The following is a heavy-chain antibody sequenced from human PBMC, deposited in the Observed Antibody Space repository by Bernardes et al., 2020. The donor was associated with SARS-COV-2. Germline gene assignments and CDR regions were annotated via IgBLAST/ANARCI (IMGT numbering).Heavy chain of an antibody. CDR1: GGSISSYY. CDR3: ARNLPSIAAAGTSLDY. Sequence: SETLSLTCTVSGGSISSYYWSWIRQPPGKGLEWIGYIYYSGSTNYNPSLKSRVTISVDTSKNQFSLKLSSVTAADTAVYYCARNLPSIAAAGTSLDYWGQGTLVTVSS. D-gene: IGHD6-13*01. CDR2: IYYSGST. V-gene: IGHV4-59*01. J-gene: IGHJ4*02.